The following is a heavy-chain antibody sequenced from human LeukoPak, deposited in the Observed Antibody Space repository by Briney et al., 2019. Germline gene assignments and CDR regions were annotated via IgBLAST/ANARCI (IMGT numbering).Heavy chain of an antibody. D-gene: IGHD3-10*01. J-gene: IGHJ4*02. V-gene: IGHV1-69*05. CDR1: GGTFSSYA. CDR2: IIPIFGTA. Sequence: ASVKVSCKASGGTFSSYAISWVRQAPGQGLEWMGRIIPIFGTANYAQKFQGRVTITTDESTSTAHMELSSLRSEDTAVYYCARGRSKDYYGSGSHYWGQGTLVTVSS. CDR3: ARGRSKDYYGSGSHY.